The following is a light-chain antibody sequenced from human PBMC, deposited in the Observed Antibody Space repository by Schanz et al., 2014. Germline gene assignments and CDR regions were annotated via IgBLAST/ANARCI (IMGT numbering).Light chain of an antibody. CDR2: AAS. Sequence: DIQMTQSPSSLSASVGDRVTLTCRASQGISSYLSWFQQTPGKAPKLLIYAASNLQSGVPSRFSGSGSGTEFTLTISSLQLEDLASYYCQENYSTPCTFGHGTRLQI. CDR3: QENYSTPCT. CDR1: QGISSY. J-gene: IGKJ2*02. V-gene: IGKV1-39*01.